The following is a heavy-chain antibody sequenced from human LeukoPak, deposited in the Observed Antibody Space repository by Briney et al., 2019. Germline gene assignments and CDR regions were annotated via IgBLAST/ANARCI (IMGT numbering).Heavy chain of an antibody. CDR1: GFSFTNAW. D-gene: IGHD4-17*01. Sequence: GGSLRLSCAASGFSFTNAWMSWVRQPPGKGLEWVGRIKSKTDGGAADYAAPVKGRFSISRDDSKNTLYLQMNSLKTEDTAVYYCTADPGDYEDYWGQGTLVTVSS. V-gene: IGHV3-15*01. CDR3: TADPGDYEDY. J-gene: IGHJ4*02. CDR2: IKSKTDGGAA.